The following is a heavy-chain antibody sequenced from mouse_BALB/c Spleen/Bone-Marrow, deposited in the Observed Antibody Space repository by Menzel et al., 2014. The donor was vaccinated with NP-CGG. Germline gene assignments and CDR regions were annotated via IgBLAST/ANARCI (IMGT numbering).Heavy chain of an antibody. CDR1: GIDLSTKT. J-gene: IGHJ3*02. CDR2: INNYGNT. CDR3: GKRGDL. Sequence: VESGGGLVTPGGSLTLTFTASGIDLSTKTMAWVRQAPGKGLECIGIINNYGNTYYANWAKGRFTISKTASTTVDLKMTSPTSEDTAAYFCGKRGDLWGQGTLVTVS. V-gene: IGHV5-6-5*01. D-gene: IGHD3-3*01.